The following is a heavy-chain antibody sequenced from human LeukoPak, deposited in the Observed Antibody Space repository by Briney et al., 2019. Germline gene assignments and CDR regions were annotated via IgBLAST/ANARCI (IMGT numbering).Heavy chain of an antibody. D-gene: IGHD6-19*01. J-gene: IGHJ4*02. CDR2: IIPIFGTA. CDR1: GGTFSSYA. Sequence: SVKVSCKASGGTFSSYAISWVRQAPGQGLEWMGGIIPIFGTANYAQKFQGRVTITADESTSTAYMELRSLRSDDTAVYYCARVPRGYGGWYSDYWGQGTLVTVSS. V-gene: IGHV1-69*13. CDR3: ARVPRGYGGWYSDY.